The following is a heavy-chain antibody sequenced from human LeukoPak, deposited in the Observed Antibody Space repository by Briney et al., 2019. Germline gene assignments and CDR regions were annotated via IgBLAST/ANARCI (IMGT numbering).Heavy chain of an antibody. V-gene: IGHV1-46*01. J-gene: IGHJ4*02. CDR3: ARGYALYSGRYIDFDY. CDR2: INPSGGST. CDR1: GYTFTSCF. Sequence: ASVKVSCKASGYTFTSCFIHWVRQAPGQGLEWMGVINPSGGSTSYAQKFQGRVTMTRDTSTSTVSMELSSLRSDDTAVYYCARGYALYSGRYIDFDYWGQGTLVTVSS. D-gene: IGHD1-26*01.